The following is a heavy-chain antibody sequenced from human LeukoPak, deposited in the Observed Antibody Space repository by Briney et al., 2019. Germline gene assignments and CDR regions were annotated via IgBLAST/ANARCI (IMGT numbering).Heavy chain of an antibody. D-gene: IGHD1-26*01. CDR2: INSNSGAT. CDR3: ARKAGVGAPGRYWVYYFDY. CDR1: GYTFTDYY. V-gene: IGHV1-2*02. J-gene: IGHJ4*02. Sequence: ASVKVSCKASGYTFTDYYMHWVRQAPGQGPEWMGWINSNSGATNYAQKFQGRVTMTRDTSISTVYMELSSLRSDDTAVYYCARKAGVGAPGRYWVYYFDYWGQGTLVTVSS.